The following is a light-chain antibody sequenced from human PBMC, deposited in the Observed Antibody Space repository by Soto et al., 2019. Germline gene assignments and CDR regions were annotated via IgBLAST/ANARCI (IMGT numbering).Light chain of an antibody. CDR3: SSYTSSSTYV. V-gene: IGLV2-14*01. CDR2: EVS. J-gene: IGLJ1*01. CDR1: SSDVGGYNY. Sequence: QSALTQPASVSGSPGQAITISCTGTSSDVGGYNYVSWYQQHPGKAPKLMIYEVSNRPSGVSNRFSGSKSGNTVSLTISGLQAEDGADYYCSSYTSSSTYVFGTGTKVTVL.